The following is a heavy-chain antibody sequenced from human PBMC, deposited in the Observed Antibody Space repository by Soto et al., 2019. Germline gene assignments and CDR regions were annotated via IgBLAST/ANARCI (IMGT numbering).Heavy chain of an antibody. J-gene: IGHJ6*02. CDR1: GDSFSSNSAA. D-gene: IGHD6-6*01. CDR2: TYYRSKWYN. Sequence: SQILSLTCAISGDSFSSNSAAWNWIRQSPSRGLEWLGRTYYRSKWYNDYAVSVKSRITINPDTSKNQFSLQLNSVTPEDTAVYYCARFYSSSSDYYYYGMDVWGQGTTVTVSS. CDR3: ARFYSSSSDYYYYGMDV. V-gene: IGHV6-1*01.